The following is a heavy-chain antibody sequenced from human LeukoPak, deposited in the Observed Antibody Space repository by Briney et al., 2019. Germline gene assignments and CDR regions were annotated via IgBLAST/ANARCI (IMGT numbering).Heavy chain of an antibody. CDR2: ISAYKGNT. J-gene: IGHJ4*02. CDR3: ARNVATPKPYYFDY. D-gene: IGHD5-12*01. Sequence: ASVKVSCKASGYPFTSYGISCVRQAPGQGLEWVGWISAYKGNTNYAQNLQGRVTMTTDTSTSTAYVELRSLRSDDTAVYYCARNVATPKPYYFDYWGQGTLVTVSS. V-gene: IGHV1-18*01. CDR1: GYPFTSYG.